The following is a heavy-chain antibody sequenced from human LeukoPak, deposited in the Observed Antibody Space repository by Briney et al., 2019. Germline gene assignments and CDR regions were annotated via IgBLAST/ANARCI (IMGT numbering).Heavy chain of an antibody. CDR1: GFTFSSYG. CDR2: ISGSGGST. CDR3: AKYSSDWYGDY. V-gene: IGHV3-23*01. J-gene: IGHJ4*02. D-gene: IGHD6-19*01. Sequence: GGSLRLSCAASGFTFSSYGMHWVRQAPGKGLEWVSVISGSGGSTYYADSVKGRFTISRDNSKNTLYLQVNSLRAEDTAIYYCAKYSSDWYGDYWGQGTLVTVSS.